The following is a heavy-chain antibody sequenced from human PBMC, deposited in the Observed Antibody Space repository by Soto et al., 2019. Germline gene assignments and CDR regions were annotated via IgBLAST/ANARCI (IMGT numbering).Heavy chain of an antibody. CDR1: GGAINDHY. J-gene: IGHJ4*02. CDR2: IYYNGNT. V-gene: IGHV4-59*11. Sequence: PSETLSLTCTLSGGAINDHYWSFIRQPPGKGLEWIGYIYYNGNTNYNPSLESRVTISVDRSRNQFSLRLTSLTAADTAVYYCERVRTGYFDYWGRGALVTVSS. CDR3: ERVRTGYFDY. D-gene: IGHD3-9*01.